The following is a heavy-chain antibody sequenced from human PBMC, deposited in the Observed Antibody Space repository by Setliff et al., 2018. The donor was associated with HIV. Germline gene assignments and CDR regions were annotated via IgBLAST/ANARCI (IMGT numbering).Heavy chain of an antibody. J-gene: IGHJ4*02. Sequence: PSETLSLTCTVSGGSISSYYWSWIRQPPGKGLEWLGHINSSGSTNYNPSLKSRVTISVDTSKNQFSLKLYSVTAADTAVYYCARAYFGSGIYYWGQGTLVTVSS. CDR3: ARAYFGSGIYY. CDR2: INSSGST. D-gene: IGHD3-10*01. CDR1: GGSISSYY. V-gene: IGHV4-4*09.